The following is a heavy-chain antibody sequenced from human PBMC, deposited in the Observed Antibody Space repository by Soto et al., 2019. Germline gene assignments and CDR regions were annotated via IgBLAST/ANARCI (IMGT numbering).Heavy chain of an antibody. Sequence: SETLSLTCTVSGGSISSYYWSWIRQPPGKGLEWIGYIYYSGSTNYNPSLKSRVTISVDTSKNQFSLKLSSVTAADTAVDYCARRHAGTFDDWGQGPLVTLAS. J-gene: IGHJ4*02. CDR1: GGSISSYY. D-gene: IGHD1-26*01. V-gene: IGHV4-59*01. CDR3: ARRHAGTFDD. CDR2: IYYSGST.